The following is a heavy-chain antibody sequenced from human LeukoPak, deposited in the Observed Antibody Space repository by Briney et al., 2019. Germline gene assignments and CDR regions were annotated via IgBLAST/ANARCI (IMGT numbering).Heavy chain of an antibody. CDR2: ISSSSSYI. V-gene: IGHV3-21*01. J-gene: IGHJ4*02. CDR1: GFTFSSYS. D-gene: IGHD3-10*01. Sequence: GGSLRLSCAASGFTFSSYSMNWVRQAPGKGLEWVSSISSSSSYIYYADSVKGRFTISRDNAKNSLYLQMNSLRAEDTAVYYCARDLVVRGVLITLFDYWGQGTLVTVSS. CDR3: ARDLVVRGVLITLFDY.